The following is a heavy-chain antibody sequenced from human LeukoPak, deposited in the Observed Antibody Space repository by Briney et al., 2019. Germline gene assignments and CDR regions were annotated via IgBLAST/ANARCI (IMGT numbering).Heavy chain of an antibody. J-gene: IGHJ3*02. D-gene: IGHD2-2*01. Sequence: SGGSQRLSCAASGFTFSSYGMHWVRQAPGKGLEWVAFIRYDGSNKYYADSVKGRFTISRDNSKNTLYLQMNSLRAEDTAVYYCANLKRDIVVVPAAMSGAFDIWGQGTMVTVSS. CDR2: IRYDGSNK. V-gene: IGHV3-30*02. CDR1: GFTFSSYG. CDR3: ANLKRDIVVVPAAMSGAFDI.